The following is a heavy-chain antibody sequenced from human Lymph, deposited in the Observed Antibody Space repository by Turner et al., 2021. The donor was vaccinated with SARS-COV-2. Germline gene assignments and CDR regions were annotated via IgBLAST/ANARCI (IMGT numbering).Heavy chain of an antibody. J-gene: IGHJ4*02. Sequence: QVLLVESGGGVVQPGRSPRLSCTASGFTFSSYALHWVRQAPGKGMEWVSLISYDGSNKYYADSVKGRFTISRDNSKNTLYLQMNSLRTEDTAVYYCAREMGSGSDYWGQGTLVTVSS. V-gene: IGHV3-30*04. CDR2: ISYDGSNK. CDR1: GFTFSSYA. CDR3: AREMGSGSDY. D-gene: IGHD3-10*01.